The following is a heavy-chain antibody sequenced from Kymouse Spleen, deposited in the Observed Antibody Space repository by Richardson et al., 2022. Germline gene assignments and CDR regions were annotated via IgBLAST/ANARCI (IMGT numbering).Heavy chain of an antibody. CDR3: ARAGDDYSNYWYFDY. V-gene: IGHV4-31*03. J-gene: IGHJ4*02. D-gene: IGHD4-11,IGHD4-11*01. CDR1: GGSISSGGYY. CDR2: IYYSGST. Sequence: QVQLQESGPGLVKPSQTLSLTCTVSGGSISSGGYYWSWIRQHPGKGLEWIGYIYYSGSTYYNPSLKSRVTISVDTSKNQFSLKLSSVTAADTAVYYCARAGDDYSNYWYFDYWGQGTLVTVSS.